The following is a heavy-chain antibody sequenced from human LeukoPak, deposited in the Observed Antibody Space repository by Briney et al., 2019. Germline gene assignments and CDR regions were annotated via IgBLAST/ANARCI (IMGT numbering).Heavy chain of an antibody. CDR2: ISGSGGST. V-gene: IGHV3-23*01. D-gene: IGHD3-22*01. Sequence: GGSLRLSCAASRFTFSSYAMSWVRQAPGKGLEWVSTISGSGGSTYYADSVKGRFTTSRDNSKNTLYLQMNSLRAEDTAVYYCAKDTDSSGYYWDYWGQGTLVTVSS. J-gene: IGHJ4*02. CDR3: AKDTDSSGYYWDY. CDR1: RFTFSSYA.